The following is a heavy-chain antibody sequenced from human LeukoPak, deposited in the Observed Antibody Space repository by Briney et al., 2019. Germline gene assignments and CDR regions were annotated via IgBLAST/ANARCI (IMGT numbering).Heavy chain of an antibody. V-gene: IGHV3-21*01. CDR1: GFTFSSYS. CDR3: AKDVPAAYFDY. J-gene: IGHJ4*02. CDR2: ISSSSSYI. Sequence: GGSLRLSCAASGFTFSSYSMNWVRQAPGKGLEWVSSISSSSSYIYYADSVKGRFAISRDNSKNTLYLQINSLRAEDTAVYYCAKDVPAAYFDYWGQGTLVTVSS. D-gene: IGHD2-21*01.